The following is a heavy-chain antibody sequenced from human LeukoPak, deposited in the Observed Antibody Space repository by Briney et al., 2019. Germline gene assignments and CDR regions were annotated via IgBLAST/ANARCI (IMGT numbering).Heavy chain of an antibody. CDR3: ARAPKVTMVRGSSFDY. D-gene: IGHD3-10*01. J-gene: IGHJ4*02. Sequence: PSETLSLTCTVSGYSISSGYYWGWIRQPAGKGLEWIGRIYTSGSTNYNPSLKSRVTISVDTSKNQFSLKLSSVTAADTAVYYCARAPKVTMVRGSSFDYWGQGILVTVSS. CDR1: GYSISSGYY. V-gene: IGHV4-61*02. CDR2: IYTSGST.